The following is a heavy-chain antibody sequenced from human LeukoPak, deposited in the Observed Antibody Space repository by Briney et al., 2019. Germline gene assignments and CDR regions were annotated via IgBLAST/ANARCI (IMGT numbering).Heavy chain of an antibody. D-gene: IGHD3-22*01. Sequence: PSETLSLTCSVSDDSITMYYWTWIRQPPGKGLEWIGYVDHTGSTNFNPSLNGRVSISRDTTKNLFSLRLSSLSAADTAVYYCARGISGYFGTSGYYYDYWGQGTLVTVSS. J-gene: IGHJ4*02. CDR2: VDHTGST. CDR1: DDSITMYY. CDR3: ARGISGYFGTSGYYYDY. V-gene: IGHV4-59*08.